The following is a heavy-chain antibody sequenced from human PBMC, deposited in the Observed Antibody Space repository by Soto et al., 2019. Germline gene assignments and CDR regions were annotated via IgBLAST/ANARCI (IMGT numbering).Heavy chain of an antibody. Sequence: EVQLVESGGGLVQPGRSLRLSCAASGVTFDDYAMHWVRQAPGKGLEWVSGISWNSGSIGYADSVKGRFTISRDNAKNSLYLQMNSLRAEDTALYYCAKERQQLVSGWFDPWGQGTLVTVSS. CDR1: GVTFDDYA. D-gene: IGHD6-13*01. V-gene: IGHV3-9*01. CDR3: AKERQQLVSGWFDP. CDR2: ISWNSGSI. J-gene: IGHJ5*02.